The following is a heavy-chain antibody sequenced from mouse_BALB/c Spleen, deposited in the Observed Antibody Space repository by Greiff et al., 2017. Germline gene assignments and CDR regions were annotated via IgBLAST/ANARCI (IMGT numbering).Heavy chain of an antibody. CDR1: GYTFTSYW. CDR2: INPSNGRT. V-gene: IGHV1S81*02. CDR3: ARGDYGSSYWYFDG. Sequence: VKLQQPGAELVKPGASVKLSCKASGYTFTSYWMHWVKQRPGQGLEWIGEINPSNGRTNYNEKFKSKATLTVDKSSSTAYMQLSSLTSEDSAVYYCARGDYGSSYWYFDGWGAGTTVTVSS. D-gene: IGHD1-1*01. J-gene: IGHJ1*01.